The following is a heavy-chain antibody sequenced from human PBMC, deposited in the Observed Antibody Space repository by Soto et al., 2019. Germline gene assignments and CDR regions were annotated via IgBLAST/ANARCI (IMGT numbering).Heavy chain of an antibody. CDR2: IYHSGAT. J-gene: IGHJ3*01. D-gene: IGHD6-19*01. CDR3: ARNGWYSLDL. Sequence: QVQLQESGPGLVKPSGTLSLTCAVSGDSISNDNWWSWVRQPPGKGLEWIGEIYHSGATNYNPSLTSRVTISVDRSKNQFSLGLTSMTAADTAGYFCARNGWYSLDLWGQGAMVTVSS. V-gene: IGHV4-4*02. CDR1: GDSISNDNW.